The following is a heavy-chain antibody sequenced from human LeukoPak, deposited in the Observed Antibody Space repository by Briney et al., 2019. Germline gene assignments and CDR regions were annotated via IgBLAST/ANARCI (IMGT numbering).Heavy chain of an antibody. CDR2: IYYSGST. J-gene: IGHJ6*03. D-gene: IGHD2-8*01. CDR1: GGSISSYY. V-gene: IGHV4-59*01. Sequence: SETLSLTCTVSGGSISSYYWSWIRQPSGRGLEWIGYIYYSGSTNYNPSLKSRVTISVDTSKNQFSLKLSSVTAADTAVYYCARGIVLMVYSYYYYYMDVWGKGTTVTVSS. CDR3: ARGIVLMVYSYYYYYMDV.